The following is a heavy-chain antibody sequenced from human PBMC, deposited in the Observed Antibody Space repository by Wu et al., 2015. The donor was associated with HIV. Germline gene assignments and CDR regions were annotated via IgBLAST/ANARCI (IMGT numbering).Heavy chain of an antibody. V-gene: IGHV1-2*02. CDR1: GYEFRENF. CDR2: MNPQGGGV. D-gene: IGHD3-22*01. Sequence: QVRLVQSGTQMREPGASVTISCGTSGYEFRENFINWVRQAPGKGLEWMGWMNPQGGGVNYVQRFQGRVTMTRDMSTDTAYMTLRGLTSGDTAMYYCARASTMILVVPGYWGQGTLVTVSS. J-gene: IGHJ4*02. CDR3: ARASTMILVVPGY.